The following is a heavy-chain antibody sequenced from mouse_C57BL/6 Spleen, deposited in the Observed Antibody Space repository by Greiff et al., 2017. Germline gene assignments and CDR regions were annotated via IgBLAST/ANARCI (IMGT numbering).Heavy chain of an antibody. CDR1: GYTFTSYW. Sequence: VQLQQPGTELVKPGASVKLSCKASGYTFTSYWMHWVKQRPGQGLEWIGNINPSNGGTNYNEKFKSKATLTVDKSSSTAYMQLSSLTSADSAVYYCARDYYGSGGYFDYWGQGTTLTVSS. V-gene: IGHV1-53*01. CDR2: INPSNGGT. D-gene: IGHD1-1*01. J-gene: IGHJ2*01. CDR3: ARDYYGSGGYFDY.